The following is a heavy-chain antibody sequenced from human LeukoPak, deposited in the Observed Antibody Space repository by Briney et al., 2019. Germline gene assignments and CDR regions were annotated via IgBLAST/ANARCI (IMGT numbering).Heavy chain of an antibody. CDR2: ISSSSSYI. V-gene: IGHV3-21*05. CDR3: AKEIYGDSTGGRFQQ. Sequence: GGSLRLSCAASGFTFSSCEMNWVRQAPGKGLEWVSYISSSSSYIYYADSVKGRFTISRDNAKNSLYLQLNSLRVEDTAVYYCAKEIYGDSTGGRFQQWGQGTLVTVSS. J-gene: IGHJ1*01. D-gene: IGHD4-17*01. CDR1: GFTFSSCE.